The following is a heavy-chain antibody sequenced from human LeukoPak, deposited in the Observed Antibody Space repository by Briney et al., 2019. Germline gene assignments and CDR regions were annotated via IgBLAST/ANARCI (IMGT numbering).Heavy chain of an antibody. Sequence: GGSLRLSCTASGFTLSSYDMHWVRQVKGKGLEWVSALGADGDTHYLGSVKGRFTISRENAKNSLYLQMNNLRDGDTAVYYCVREGRFAEAGRWIDVFEMWGQGTLVTVSS. CDR2: LGADGDT. J-gene: IGHJ3*02. CDR3: VREGRFAEAGRWIDVFEM. D-gene: IGHD6-13*01. CDR1: GFTLSSYD. V-gene: IGHV3-13*01.